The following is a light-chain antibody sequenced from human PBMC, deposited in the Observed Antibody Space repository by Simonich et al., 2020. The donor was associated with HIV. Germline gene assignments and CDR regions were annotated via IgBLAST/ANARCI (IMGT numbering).Light chain of an antibody. CDR3: SSYAGSNAV. Sequence: QSALTQPPSASGSPGQSVTISCTGTSSDVGRYDYVSWYQQHPGKAPKLMIYEVNKPPSGVPDRFSGSKSGNTASLTISGLQAEDEADYYCSSYAGSNAVFGGGTKLTVL. CDR2: EVN. CDR1: SSDVGRYDY. V-gene: IGLV2-8*01. J-gene: IGLJ2*01.